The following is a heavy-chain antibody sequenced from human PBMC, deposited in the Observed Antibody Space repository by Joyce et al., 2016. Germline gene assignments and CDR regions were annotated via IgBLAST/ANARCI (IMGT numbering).Heavy chain of an antibody. V-gene: IGHV5-10-1*03. CDR2: IDPGDSDT. Sequence: EVQLVQSGAEVKKPGESLRISCAGSGYNFANYWIAWVRQLPGRGLEWMVRIDPGDSDTNYSPSCQGHVTISIDKSISTSYLQWNTLEASDTAMYYCARIIGGVFARHSMDVWGKGTTVTVSS. CDR1: GYNFANYW. D-gene: IGHD2-8*02. CDR3: ARIIGGVFARHSMDV. J-gene: IGHJ6*03.